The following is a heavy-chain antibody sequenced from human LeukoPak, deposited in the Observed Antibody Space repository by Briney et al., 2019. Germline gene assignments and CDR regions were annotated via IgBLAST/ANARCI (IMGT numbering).Heavy chain of an antibody. D-gene: IGHD6-6*01. CDR1: GFTLRNYW. V-gene: IGHV3-74*01. CDR3: ARYSSSSGGPSYFLDY. J-gene: IGHJ4*02. CDR2: ISGDGSGT. Sequence: GGSLRLSCAASGFTLRNYWMHWVRQVPGRGLVWVSRISGDGSGTNYADSVKGRFTISRENAKNTVYLQINNLRAEDTAVYFCARYSSSSGGPSYFLDYWGQGTLVTVSS.